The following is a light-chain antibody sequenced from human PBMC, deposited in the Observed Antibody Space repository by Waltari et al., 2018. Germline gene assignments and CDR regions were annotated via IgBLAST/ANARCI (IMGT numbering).Light chain of an antibody. CDR2: GVN. CDR1: SSVIGSYNV. CDR3: SSYAGSVV. V-gene: IGLV2-23*02. J-gene: IGLJ3*02. Sequence: QSALTQPASVSGSRGQSITISCTGSSSVIGSYNVVSWYQHHPGKAPKLLIYGVNNRPSGVSNRFSGSKSGNTASLTISGLQAEDEADYYCSSYAGSVVFGGGTKLTVL.